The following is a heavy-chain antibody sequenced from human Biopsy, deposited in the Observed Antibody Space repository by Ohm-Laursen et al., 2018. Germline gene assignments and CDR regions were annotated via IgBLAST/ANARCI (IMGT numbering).Heavy chain of an antibody. J-gene: IGHJ5*02. CDR3: ARIVDASMMTSLWFDP. Sequence: TLSLTCTVSGGSMRSYYWSWLRQPPGKGLEWIGYIYYSGYTNYNPSLKSRVTISVDKPKNQFSLRLSSMTAADTAVYYCARIVDASMMTSLWFDPWGQGTLVIVSS. CDR1: GGSMRSYY. V-gene: IGHV4-59*08. CDR2: IYYSGYT. D-gene: IGHD5-18*01.